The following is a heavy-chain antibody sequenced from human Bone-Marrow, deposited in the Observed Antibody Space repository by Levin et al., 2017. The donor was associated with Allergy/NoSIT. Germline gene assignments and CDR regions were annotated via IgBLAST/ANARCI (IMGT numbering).Heavy chain of an antibody. Sequence: ASVKVSCKASGYTFTSYGISWVRQAPGQGLEWMGWISAYNGNTNYAQKLQGRVTMTTDTSTSTAYMELRSLRSDDTAVYYCARYKYYYDSSGYYYAYWFDYWGQGTLVTVSS. D-gene: IGHD3-22*01. J-gene: IGHJ4*02. CDR3: ARYKYYYDSSGYYYAYWFDY. V-gene: IGHV1-18*01. CDR1: GYTFTSYG. CDR2: ISAYNGNT.